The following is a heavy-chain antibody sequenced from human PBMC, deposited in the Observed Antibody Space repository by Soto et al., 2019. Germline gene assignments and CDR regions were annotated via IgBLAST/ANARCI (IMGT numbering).Heavy chain of an antibody. D-gene: IGHD3-3*01. J-gene: IGHJ6*02. CDR1: GFTFSSYG. CDR3: AKELQIFRGMDV. Sequence: PGGSLRLSCAASGFTFSSYGMHWVRQAPGKGLEWVAVISYDGSNKYYADSVKGRFTISRDNSKNTLYLQMNSLRAEDTAVYYCAKELQIFRGMDVWGQGTTVTVSS. V-gene: IGHV3-30*18. CDR2: ISYDGSNK.